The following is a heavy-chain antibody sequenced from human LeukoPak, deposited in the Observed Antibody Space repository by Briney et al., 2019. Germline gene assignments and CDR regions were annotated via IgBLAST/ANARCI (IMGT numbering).Heavy chain of an antibody. D-gene: IGHD3-3*01. CDR2: ISPSGNTT. CDR1: GFTFSSYA. Sequence: GGSLTLSCAASGFTFSSYAMIWVREAPRKGLEWVSFISPSGNTTSNADSAEGLSTISRDNTRNTLYLQMNSLRDGDKGVYYWAIMHGYYDGSGFWVQWGQGTLVTVSS. V-gene: IGHV3-23*01. CDR3: AIMHGYYDGSGFWVQ. J-gene: IGHJ4*02.